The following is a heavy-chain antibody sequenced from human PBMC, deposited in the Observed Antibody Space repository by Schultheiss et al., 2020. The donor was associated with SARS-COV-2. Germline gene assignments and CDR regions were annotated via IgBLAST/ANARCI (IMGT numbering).Heavy chain of an antibody. Sequence: SETLSLTCAVYGGSFSGYYWSWIRQPPGKGLEWIGEINHSGSTNYNPSLKSRVTISVDTSKNQFSLKLSSVSAADTAVYYCARRIVVVPAVQNYGMDVWGQGTTVTVSS. V-gene: IGHV4-34*01. CDR1: GGSFSGYY. D-gene: IGHD2-2*01. J-gene: IGHJ6*02. CDR3: ARRIVVVPAVQNYGMDV. CDR2: INHSGST.